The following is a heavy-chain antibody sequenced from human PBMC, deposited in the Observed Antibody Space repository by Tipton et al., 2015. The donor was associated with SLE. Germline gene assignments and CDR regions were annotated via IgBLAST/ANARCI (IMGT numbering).Heavy chain of an antibody. V-gene: IGHV4-39*01. Sequence: TLSLTCTVSGGSISSSTYYWGWIRQPPGKGLEWFGSIYYSGSTYYNPSLKSRVTISVDTSKNQFSLKLSSVTAADTAVYYCASEDSEDAFDIWGQGTMVTVSS. D-gene: IGHD2-15*01. J-gene: IGHJ3*02. CDR2: IYYSGST. CDR1: GGSISSSTYY. CDR3: ASEDSEDAFDI.